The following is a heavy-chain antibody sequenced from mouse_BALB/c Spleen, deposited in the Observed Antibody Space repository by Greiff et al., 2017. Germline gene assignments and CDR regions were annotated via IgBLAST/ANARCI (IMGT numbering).Heavy chain of an antibody. D-gene: IGHD4-1*01. CDR3: ARANWDGFDY. J-gene: IGHJ2*01. CDR1: GFNIKDTY. Sequence: VQLQQSGAELVKPGASVKLSCTASGFNIKDTYMHWVKQRPEQGLEWIGRIDPANGNTKYDPKFQGKATITADTSSNTSYLQLSSLTSEDTAVYYCARANWDGFDYWGHGPTLTGSS. CDR2: IDPANGNT. V-gene: IGHV14-3*02.